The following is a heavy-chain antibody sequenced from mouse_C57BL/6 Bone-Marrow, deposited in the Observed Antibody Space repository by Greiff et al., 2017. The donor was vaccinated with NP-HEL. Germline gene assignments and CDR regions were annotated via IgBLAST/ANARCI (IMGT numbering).Heavy chain of an antibody. D-gene: IGHD1-1*01. CDR2: IHPNSGST. CDR3: ARERIITTVVGSAY. Sequence: QVQLKQPGAELVKPGASVKLSCKASGYTFTSYWMHWVKQRPGQGLEWIGMIHPNSGSTNYNEKFKSKATLTVDKSSSTAYMQLSSLTSEDAAVYYCARERIITTVVGSAYWGQGTLVTVSA. J-gene: IGHJ3*01. V-gene: IGHV1-64*01. CDR1: GYTFTSYW.